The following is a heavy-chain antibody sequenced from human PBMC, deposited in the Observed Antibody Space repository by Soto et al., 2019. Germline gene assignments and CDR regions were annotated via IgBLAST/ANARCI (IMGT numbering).Heavy chain of an antibody. CDR3: TRDLNHDCGP. D-gene: IGHD2-21*01. J-gene: IGHJ5*02. CDR2: MNPDGSEQ. V-gene: IGHV3-7*04. Sequence: DLVESGGALVQPGGSLRLSCAASGFTFSDYWMTWVRQTPGKGLEGVANMNPDGSEQYYLDSVKGRFTIARDNAKNSLYLQMNNLRGEDTAVYYCTRDLNHDCGPWGQGTQVIVSS. CDR1: GFTFSDYW.